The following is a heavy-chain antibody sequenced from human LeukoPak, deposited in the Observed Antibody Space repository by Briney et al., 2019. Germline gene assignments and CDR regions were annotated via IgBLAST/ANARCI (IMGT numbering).Heavy chain of an antibody. V-gene: IGHV3-23*01. CDR2: ISASGGST. J-gene: IGHJ5*01. Sequence: GGALRLSCAASGVTFGSYAMTWVREAPGKGLEWGSSISASGGSTYYADSVKGRVTISRDNSKNTLYLQMNSLRAEATAVYYCAKHAYTYGLPLDSWGQGNPVTVSS. CDR1: GVTFGSYA. CDR3: AKHAYTYGLPLDS. D-gene: IGHD3-10*01.